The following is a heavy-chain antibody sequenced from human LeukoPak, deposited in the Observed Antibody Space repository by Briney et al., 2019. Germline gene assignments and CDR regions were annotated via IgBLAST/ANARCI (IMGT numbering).Heavy chain of an antibody. Sequence: SETLSLTCAVYGGSFSGYYWSWIRQPPGKGLEWIGEINHSGSTNYNPSLKSRVTISVDTSKNQFSLKLSSVTAADTAVYYCARSEVVVAAFDYWGQGTLVTVSS. D-gene: IGHD2-15*01. CDR1: GGSFSGYY. CDR2: INHSGST. V-gene: IGHV4-34*01. J-gene: IGHJ4*02. CDR3: ARSEVVVAAFDY.